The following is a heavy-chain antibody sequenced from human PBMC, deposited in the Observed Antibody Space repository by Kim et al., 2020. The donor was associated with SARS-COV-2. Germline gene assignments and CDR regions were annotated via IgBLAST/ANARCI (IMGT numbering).Heavy chain of an antibody. CDR2: ISYDGSNK. CDR3: ARDLNRGPFGYCSGGSCYSNNCYYYGMDV. V-gene: IGHV3-30*04. Sequence: GGSLRLSCAASGFTFSSYAMHWVRQAPGKGLEWVAVISYDGSNKYYADSVKGRFTISRDNSKNTLYLQMNSLRAEDTAVYYCARDLNRGPFGYCSGGSCYSNNCYYYGMDVWGQGTTVTVSS. J-gene: IGHJ6*02. D-gene: IGHD2-15*01. CDR1: GFTFSSYA.